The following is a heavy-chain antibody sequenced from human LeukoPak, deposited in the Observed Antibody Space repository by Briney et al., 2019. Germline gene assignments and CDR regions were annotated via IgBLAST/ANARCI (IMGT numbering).Heavy chain of an antibody. CDR1: GGSISSTSYY. Sequence: SETLSLTCTVSGGSISSTSYYWGWIRQPPGKGLEWIGSIYYSGSTYYNPSLKSRVTISVDTSKNQLSLKLSSVTAADTAVYYCAKFGDSSGYYYVTYHGFDYWGQGTLVTVSS. CDR3: AKFGDSSGYYYVTYHGFDY. CDR2: IYYSGST. J-gene: IGHJ4*02. D-gene: IGHD3-22*01. V-gene: IGHV4-39*01.